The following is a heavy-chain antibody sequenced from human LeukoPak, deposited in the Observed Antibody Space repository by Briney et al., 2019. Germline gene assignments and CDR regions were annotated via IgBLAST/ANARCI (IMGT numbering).Heavy chain of an antibody. CDR3: ARTSRRGSGSYYFDY. V-gene: IGHV4-39*01. CDR2: IYYSGST. Sequence: GSIYYSGSTYSTPSLKSRVTISVDTSKNQFSLKLSSVTAADTAVYYCARTSRRGSGSYYFDYWGQGTLVTVSS. J-gene: IGHJ4*02. D-gene: IGHD3-10*01.